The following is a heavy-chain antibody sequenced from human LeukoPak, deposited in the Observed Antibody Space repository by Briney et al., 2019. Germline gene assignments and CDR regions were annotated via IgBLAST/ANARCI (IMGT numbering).Heavy chain of an antibody. Sequence: GGSLRLSCAASGFTFSSYGIHWVRQAPGKGLEWVAFIRYDGSNKYYADSVKGRFTISRDNSKSTLYLQMNRLRAEDTAVYYCAKDFSVYYYDSRVLDYWGQGTLVTVSS. CDR1: GFTFSSYG. CDR3: AKDFSVYYYDSRVLDY. CDR2: IRYDGSNK. J-gene: IGHJ4*02. V-gene: IGHV3-30*02. D-gene: IGHD3-22*01.